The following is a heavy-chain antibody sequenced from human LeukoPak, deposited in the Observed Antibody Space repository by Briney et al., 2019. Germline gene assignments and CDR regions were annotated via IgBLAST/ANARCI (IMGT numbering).Heavy chain of an antibody. V-gene: IGHV1-46*01. D-gene: IGHD3-3*01. CDR1: GYTFTSYY. Sequence: ASVKVSCKASGYTFTSYYMHWVRQAPGQGLEWMGIINPSGGSTSYAQKFQGRVTMTRDTSTSTVYMELSSLRSEDMAVYYCARDGSITIFGVVPTDWYFDLWGRGTLVTVSS. CDR2: INPSGGST. J-gene: IGHJ2*01. CDR3: ARDGSITIFGVVPTDWYFDL.